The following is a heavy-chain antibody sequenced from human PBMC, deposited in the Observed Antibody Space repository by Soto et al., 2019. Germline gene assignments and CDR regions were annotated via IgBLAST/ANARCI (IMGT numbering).Heavy chain of an antibody. CDR2: INHSGST. CDR3: AKAITMTTFVGVESDY. Sequence: PSETLSLTCAVYGGSFSGYYWSWIRQPPGKGLEWIGEINHSGSTNYNPSLKSRVTISVDTSKNQFSLKLSSVTAADTAVYYCAKAITMTTFVGVESDYWGQGTLVTVST. V-gene: IGHV4-34*01. J-gene: IGHJ4*02. D-gene: IGHD3-16*01. CDR1: GGSFSGYY.